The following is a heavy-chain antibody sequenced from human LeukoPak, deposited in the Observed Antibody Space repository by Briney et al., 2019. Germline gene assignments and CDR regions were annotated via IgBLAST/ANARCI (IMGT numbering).Heavy chain of an antibody. J-gene: IGHJ5*02. CDR1: GGCISVSSYY. CDR2: IYYTGST. Sequence: SETLSLTCSVFGGCISVSSYYWDWFRQPPGKGLEWIGSIYYTGSTHYNPSLKSRVTISLDASKNQFSLKLSSVTAADTAVYYCARDLSVAGRNWFDPWGQGTLVIVSS. CDR3: ARDLSVAGRNWFDP. V-gene: IGHV4-39*07. D-gene: IGHD6-19*01.